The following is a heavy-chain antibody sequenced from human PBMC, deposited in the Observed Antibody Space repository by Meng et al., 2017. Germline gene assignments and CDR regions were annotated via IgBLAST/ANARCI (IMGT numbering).Heavy chain of an antibody. D-gene: IGHD2-8*01. V-gene: IGHV3-21*01. Sequence: GGSLRLSCAASGFTFSSYSMNWVRQAPGKGLEWVSSISSSSSYIYYADSVKGRFTISRDNAKNSLYLQMNSLRAEDTAVYYCAGDMDCTNGVCYEGDYYYYGMDVWGQGTTVTVSS. J-gene: IGHJ6*02. CDR2: ISSSSSYI. CDR3: AGDMDCTNGVCYEGDYYYYGMDV. CDR1: GFTFSSYS.